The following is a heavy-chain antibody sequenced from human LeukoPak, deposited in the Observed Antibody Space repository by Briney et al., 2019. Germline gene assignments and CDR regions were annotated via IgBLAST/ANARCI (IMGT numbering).Heavy chain of an antibody. Sequence: SETLSLTCTVSGGSIFSYYFNWIRQPPGKGLEWIGYIYSNGITNYNPSLRSRGTISIATSKNQFSLRLRSVTAADTAIYYCPRRAYYDTSGYYPASGYFDLWGRGTLVTVSS. CDR3: PRRAYYDTSGYYPASGYFDL. CDR2: IYSNGIT. D-gene: IGHD3-22*01. CDR1: GGSIFSYY. V-gene: IGHV4-4*08. J-gene: IGHJ2*01.